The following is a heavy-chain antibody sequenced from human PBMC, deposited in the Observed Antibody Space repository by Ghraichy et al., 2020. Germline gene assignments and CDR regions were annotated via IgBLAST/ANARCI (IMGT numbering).Heavy chain of an antibody. D-gene: IGHD6-19*01. CDR1: GGSISSSSYY. J-gene: IGHJ4*02. CDR2: IYYSGST. CDR3: ARRGYSSGWLYYFDY. V-gene: IGHV4-39*01. Sequence: SETLSLTCTVSGGSISSSSYYWGWIRQPPGKGMEWIGSIYYSGSTYYNPSLKSRVTISVDTSKNQFSLKLSSVTAADTAGYYCARRGYSSGWLYYFDYWGQGTLVTVSS.